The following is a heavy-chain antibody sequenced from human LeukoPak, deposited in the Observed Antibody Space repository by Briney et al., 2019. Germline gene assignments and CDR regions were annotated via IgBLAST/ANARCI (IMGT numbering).Heavy chain of an antibody. CDR2: IIPIFGIA. J-gene: IGHJ5*02. D-gene: IGHD5-24*01. CDR1: GGTSSSYA. CDR3: SRAKGGDGYNYRWAPSNWFDP. V-gene: IGHV1-69*13. Sequence: SVKASCKASGGTSSSYAISWVRQAPGPGLKWLGGIIPIFGIANSAQNFPGRVTTTADESTSTAYMALSSLRSEDTAVHFCSRAKGGDGYNYRWAPSNWFDPWGQGTLVTVSS.